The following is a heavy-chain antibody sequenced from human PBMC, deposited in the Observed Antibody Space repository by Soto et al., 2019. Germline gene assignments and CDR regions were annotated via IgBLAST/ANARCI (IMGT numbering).Heavy chain of an antibody. J-gene: IGHJ6*02. D-gene: IGHD2-2*01. V-gene: IGHV3-53*01. CDR1: GFTVSSNY. CDR2: IYPAGST. Sequence: GGSLRLSCAASGFTVSSNYMSWVRQAPGKGLEWVSIIYPAGSTYYANSVQGRFTISRDNSKNTLYLQMNSLRAEDTAVYYCARDSQGLPAASPGFYYYGMDVWGQGTTVTVSS. CDR3: ARDSQGLPAASPGFYYYGMDV.